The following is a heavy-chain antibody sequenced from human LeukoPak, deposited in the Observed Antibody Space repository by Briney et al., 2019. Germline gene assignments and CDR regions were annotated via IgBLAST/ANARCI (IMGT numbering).Heavy chain of an antibody. CDR1: GYSISSGYY. D-gene: IGHD4-17*01. CDR2: IYRSGST. Sequence: SETPSLTCVVSGYSISSGYYWGWIRQPPGKGLEWIGSIYRSGSTSYNPSLKSRVTISLDTSKNHFSLKLSSVTAADTAVYYCARDYTTVTYNWFDPWGQGTLVTVSS. J-gene: IGHJ5*02. CDR3: ARDYTTVTYNWFDP. V-gene: IGHV4-38-2*02.